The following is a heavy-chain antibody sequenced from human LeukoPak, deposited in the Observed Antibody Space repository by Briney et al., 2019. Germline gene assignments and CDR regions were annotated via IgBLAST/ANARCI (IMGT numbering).Heavy chain of an antibody. J-gene: IGHJ4*02. CDR3: ASSRTGSYYSVSDY. CDR2: ISSSGSTI. CDR1: GFTFSDYY. Sequence: GGSLGLSCAASGFTFSDYYMSWIRQAPGKGLEWVSYISSSGSTIYYADSVKGRFTISRDNAKNSLYLQMNSLRAEDTAVYYCASSRTGSYYSVSDYWGQGTLVTVSS. D-gene: IGHD1-26*01. V-gene: IGHV3-11*01.